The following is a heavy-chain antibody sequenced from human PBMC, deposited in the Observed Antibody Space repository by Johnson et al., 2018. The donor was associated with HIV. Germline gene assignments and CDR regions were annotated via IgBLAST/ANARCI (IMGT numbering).Heavy chain of an antibody. CDR3: ARDSTPWGDDYVDYAFDI. V-gene: IGHV3-23*04. Sequence: VQLVESGGGLAQPAWSPRLSCAASGFTFSSYAMSWVRQAPGKGLEWVSAISGSGGSTYYADSVKGRFTISRDNSKNTLYLQMNSLRAEDTAVYYCARDSTPWGDDYVDYAFDIWGQGTVVTVSS. D-gene: IGHD4-17*01. CDR2: ISGSGGST. J-gene: IGHJ3*02. CDR1: GFTFSSYA.